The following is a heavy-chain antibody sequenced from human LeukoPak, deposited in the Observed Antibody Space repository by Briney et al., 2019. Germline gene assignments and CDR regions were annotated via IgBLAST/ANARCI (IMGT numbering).Heavy chain of an antibody. CDR3: AKISRYGSSGYYIYYYYGMDV. CDR1: GFTFSSYG. Sequence: GGSLRLSCAASGFTFSSYGMHWVRQAPGKRLEWVAVISYDGSNKYYADSVKGRFTISRDNSKNTLYLQMNSLRAEDTAVYYCAKISRYGSSGYYIYYYYGMDVWGQGTTVTVSS. D-gene: IGHD3-22*01. V-gene: IGHV3-30*18. J-gene: IGHJ6*02. CDR2: ISYDGSNK.